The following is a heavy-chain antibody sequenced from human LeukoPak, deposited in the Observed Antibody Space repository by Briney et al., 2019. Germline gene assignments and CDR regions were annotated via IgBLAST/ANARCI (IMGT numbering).Heavy chain of an antibody. Sequence: SETLSLTCTVSGYSISSGYYWGWIRQPPGKGLEWIGSIYHSGSTYYNPSLKSRVTISVDTSKNQFSLKLSSVTAADTAVYYCARLGPMIVVVIWAFDIWGQGTMVTVSS. D-gene: IGHD3-22*01. CDR1: GYSISSGYY. CDR3: ARLGPMIVVVIWAFDI. V-gene: IGHV4-38-2*02. J-gene: IGHJ3*02. CDR2: IYHSGST.